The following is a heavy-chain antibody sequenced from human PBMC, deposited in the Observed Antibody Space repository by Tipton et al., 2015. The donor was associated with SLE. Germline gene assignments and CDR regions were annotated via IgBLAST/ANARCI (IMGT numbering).Heavy chain of an antibody. CDR3: ARDYNNYPFFDY. D-gene: IGHD4-11*01. V-gene: IGHV4-39*02. Sequence: TLSLTCTVSGDSISSGSCWWGWIRPSPGKGLEWIGCVYYSGSTYYNPSLKSRVTISVDTSKNQISLKLSPVTAADTAVYYCARDYNNYPFFDYWGQGTLVTVSS. CDR1: GDSISSGSCW. J-gene: IGHJ4*02. CDR2: VYYSGST.